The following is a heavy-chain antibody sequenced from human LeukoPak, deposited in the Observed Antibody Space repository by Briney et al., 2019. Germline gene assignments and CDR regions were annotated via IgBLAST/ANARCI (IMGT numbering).Heavy chain of an antibody. J-gene: IGHJ4*02. V-gene: IGHV3-74*01. CDR1: GFTFSTYW. Sequence: GGSLRLSCAASGFTFSTYWMHWVRQGPGKGLVWVSRINSDGTTTDYADSVKGRFTISRDNPKNTLYLQMNSLRAEDTAVYYCASDRVTTEYWGQGTLVTVSS. CDR3: ASDRVTTEY. D-gene: IGHD4-11*01. CDR2: INSDGTTT.